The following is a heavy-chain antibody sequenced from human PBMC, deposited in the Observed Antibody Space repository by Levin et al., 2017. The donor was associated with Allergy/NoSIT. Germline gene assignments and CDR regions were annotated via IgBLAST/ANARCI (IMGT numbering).Heavy chain of an antibody. CDR2: IYWDDHK. CDR3: ARTTTRSFDS. D-gene: IGHD4-17*01. J-gene: IGHJ4*02. V-gene: IGHV2-5*02. Sequence: SGPTLVKPTQTLTLTCTFSGFSLSPTGVGVGWIRPPPGKAPEFLALIYWDDHKRYSPSLTSRLTLTKDTSNNQVVLTMTNVDPVDTATYYCARTTTRSFDSWGQGALVTVSS. CDR1: GFSLSPTGVG.